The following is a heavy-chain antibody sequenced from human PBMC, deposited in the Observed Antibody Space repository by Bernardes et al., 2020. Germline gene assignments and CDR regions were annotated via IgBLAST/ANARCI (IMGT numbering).Heavy chain of an antibody. CDR1: GFTFSSYA. Sequence: GSLSLSCAASGFTFSSYAMSWVRQAPGKGLEWVSAITSGGGSTYYADSVKGRFTISRDNSKNTLYLQLTSLRAEDTAVYYCAKGTAAVGVFDYWGQGALVTVSS. CDR2: ITSGGGST. V-gene: IGHV3-23*01. D-gene: IGHD6-13*01. CDR3: AKGTAAVGVFDY. J-gene: IGHJ4*02.